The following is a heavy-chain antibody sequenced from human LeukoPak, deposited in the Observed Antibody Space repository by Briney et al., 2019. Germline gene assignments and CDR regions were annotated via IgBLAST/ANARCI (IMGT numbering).Heavy chain of an antibody. CDR1: GGSISSGNSY. V-gene: IGHV4-31*03. J-gene: IGHJ2*01. D-gene: IGHD3-9*01. CDR2: IYYTGST. CDR3: ARAVGYDILTGYNRGWFFDL. Sequence: SETLSLTCSVSGGSISSGNSYWTWIRRRPGKGLEWIGYIYYTGSTYYNPSLKSRLTISVDTSKNQFSLKLSSMTAADTAVYYCARAVGYDILTGYNRGWFFDLWGRGTLVTVSS.